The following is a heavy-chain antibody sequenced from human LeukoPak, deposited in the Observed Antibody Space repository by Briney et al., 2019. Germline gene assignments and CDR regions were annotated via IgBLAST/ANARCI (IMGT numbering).Heavy chain of an antibody. CDR1: GGSISSYY. CDR2: IYYSGST. D-gene: IGHD3-3*01. J-gene: IGHJ5*02. CDR3: ARVRDFWSGYYRSFWVNWFDP. Sequence: PSETLSLTCTVSGGSISSYYWSWIRQPPGKGLEWIGYIYYSGSTNYNPSLKSRVTISVDTSKNQFSLKLSSVTAADTAVYYCARVRDFWSGYYRSFWVNWFDPWGQGTLVTVSS. V-gene: IGHV4-59*12.